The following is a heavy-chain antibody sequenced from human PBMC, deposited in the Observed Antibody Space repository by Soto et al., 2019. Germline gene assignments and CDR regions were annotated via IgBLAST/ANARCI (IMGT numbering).Heavy chain of an antibody. CDR1: GGSISSGGYY. V-gene: IGHV4-31*03. CDR3: AIVAGSPYYYGMDV. Sequence: SETLSLTCTVSGGSISSGGYYWSWIRQHPGKGLEWIGYIYYSGSTYYNPSLKSRVTISVDTSKNQFSLKLGSVTAADTAVYYCAIVAGSPYYYGMDVWGQGTTVTVSS. J-gene: IGHJ6*02. CDR2: IYYSGST. D-gene: IGHD6-19*01.